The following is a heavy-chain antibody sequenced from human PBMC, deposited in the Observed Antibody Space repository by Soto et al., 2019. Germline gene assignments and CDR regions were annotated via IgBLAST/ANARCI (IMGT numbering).Heavy chain of an antibody. V-gene: IGHV2-5*02. CDR2: IYWDDDK. D-gene: IGHD3-3*01. CDR1: GFSLTTSGVG. Sequence: QITLNESGPTVVRPTETLTLTCRFSGFSLTTSGVGVGWIRQSPGKAPEWLALIYWDDDKRYSASLKSRLTITKDTSKNQGVLKVSDLDPTDTATYYCAHRVLRTVFGLVTTTAIYFDFWGQGTPVAVSS. CDR3: AHRVLRTVFGLVTTTAIYFDF. J-gene: IGHJ4*02.